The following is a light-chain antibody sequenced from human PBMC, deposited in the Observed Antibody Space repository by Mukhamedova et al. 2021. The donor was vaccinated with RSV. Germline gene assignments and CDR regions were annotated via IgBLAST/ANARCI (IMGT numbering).Light chain of an antibody. CDR1: SFNIGAGYN. CDR2: GNS. CDR3: QSYDSSLSWV. V-gene: IGLV1-40*01. Sequence: VTISCTGSSFNIGAGYNVHWYQQLPGTAPKLLIYGNSNRPSGVPDRFSGSKSGTSASLAITGLQAEDEADYYCQSYDSSLSWVFG. J-gene: IGLJ3*02.